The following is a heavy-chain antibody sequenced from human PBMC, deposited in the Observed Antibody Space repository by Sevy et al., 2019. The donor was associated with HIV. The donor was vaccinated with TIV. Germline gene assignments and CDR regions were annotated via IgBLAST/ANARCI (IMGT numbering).Heavy chain of an antibody. V-gene: IGHV3-7*01. J-gene: IGHJ6*02. CDR3: ARDKWFGESISGGSMDV. CDR2: IKQDGSEK. D-gene: IGHD3-10*01. CDR1: GFTFSSYW. Sequence: GGSLRLSCAASGFTFSSYWMSWVRQAPGKGLEWVANIKQDGSEKYYVDSVKGRFTISRDNAKNSLYLQMNSLRAEDTAVYYCARDKWFGESISGGSMDVWGQGTTVTVSS.